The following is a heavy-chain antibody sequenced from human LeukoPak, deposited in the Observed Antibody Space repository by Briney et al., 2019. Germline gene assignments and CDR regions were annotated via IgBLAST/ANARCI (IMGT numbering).Heavy chain of an antibody. CDR1: GYTFTSYG. CDR3: ARANIVVVPAAMDGGYYFDY. J-gene: IGHJ4*02. V-gene: IGHV1-18*01. Sequence: VASVKVSCKASGYTFTSYGISWVRQAPGQGLEGMGWISAYNGNTNYAQKLQGRVTMTTDTSTSTAYMELRSLRSDDTAVYYCARANIVVVPAAMDGGYYFDYWGQGTLVTVSS. CDR2: ISAYNGNT. D-gene: IGHD2-2*01.